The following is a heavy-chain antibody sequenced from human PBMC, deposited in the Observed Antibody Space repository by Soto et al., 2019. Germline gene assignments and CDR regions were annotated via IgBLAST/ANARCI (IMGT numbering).Heavy chain of an antibody. Sequence: GGSLRLSCAASGFTFDDYAMPWVRQAPGKGLEWVSGISWNSGSIGYADSVKGRFTISRDKAKNSLYLQMNSLRAEDTALYYCAKDNSYFGTVAGTCYFDYWGQGTLVTVSS. CDR2: ISWNSGSI. CDR1: GFTFDDYA. CDR3: AKDNSYFGTVAGTCYFDY. D-gene: IGHD6-19*01. V-gene: IGHV3-9*01. J-gene: IGHJ4*02.